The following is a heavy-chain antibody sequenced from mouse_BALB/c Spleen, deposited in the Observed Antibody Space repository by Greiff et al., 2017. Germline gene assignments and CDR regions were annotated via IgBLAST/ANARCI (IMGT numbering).Heavy chain of an antibody. CDR1: GFSLTSYG. J-gene: IGHJ4*01. D-gene: IGHD2-1*01. CDR3: ARPNGNYDAMDY. V-gene: IGHV2-3*01. Sequence: VMLVESGPGLVAPSQSLSITCTVSGFSLTSYGVSWVRQPPGKGLEWLGVIWGDGSTNYHSALISRLSISKDNSKSQVFFKMNSLQANDTAIYYCARPNGNYDAMDYWGQGTSVTVSS. CDR2: IWGDGST.